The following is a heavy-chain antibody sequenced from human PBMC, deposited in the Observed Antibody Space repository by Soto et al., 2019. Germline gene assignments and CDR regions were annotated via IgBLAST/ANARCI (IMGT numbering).Heavy chain of an antibody. Sequence: GESLKISCAAFGFTFSRYPMHWVRQAPGKGLEWVAGVSHDGSNIQYADSVKGRLTVSRDDSKSTLYLQMNNLGAEDTAEYFCAREEPHPAPLVFWGQGTLVTVS. V-gene: IGHV3-30*04. CDR3: AREEPHPAPLVF. CDR2: VSHDGSNI. J-gene: IGHJ4*02. CDR1: GFTFSRYP.